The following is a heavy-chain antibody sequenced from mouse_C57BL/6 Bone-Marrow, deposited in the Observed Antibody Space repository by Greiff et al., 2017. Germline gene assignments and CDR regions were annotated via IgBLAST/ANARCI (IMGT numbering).Heavy chain of an antibody. D-gene: IGHD1-1*01. J-gene: IGHJ3*01. Sequence: EVQLVESGGDLVKPGGSLKLSCAASGFTFSSYGMSWVRQTPDKRLEWVATISSGGSYTYYPDSVKGRFTISRDNAKNTLYLQMSSLKSEDTAMYYCARLNYGSSYGFAYWGQGTLVTVSA. V-gene: IGHV5-6*01. CDR1: GFTFSSYG. CDR2: ISSGGSYT. CDR3: ARLNYGSSYGFAY.